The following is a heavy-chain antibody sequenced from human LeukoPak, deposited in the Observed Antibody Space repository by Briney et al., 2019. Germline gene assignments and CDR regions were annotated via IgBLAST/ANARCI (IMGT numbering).Heavy chain of an antibody. CDR1: GFTFSRYG. J-gene: IGHJ4*02. V-gene: IGHV3-30*02. D-gene: IGHD3-9*01. CDR3: AKDPRDFDWYLPPIDY. CDR2: IRYDGSNK. Sequence: GGSLRLSCAASGFTFSRYGLHWVRQAPGKGLEWVAFIRYDGSNKYYADSVKGRFTISRDNSKNTLYLQMNSLRAEDTAVYYCAKDPRDFDWYLPPIDYWGQGTLVTVSS.